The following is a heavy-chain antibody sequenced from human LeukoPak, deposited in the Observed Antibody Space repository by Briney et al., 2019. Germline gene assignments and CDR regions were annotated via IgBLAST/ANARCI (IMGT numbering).Heavy chain of an antibody. D-gene: IGHD3-10*01. J-gene: IGHJ4*02. Sequence: SETLSLTCTVSGGSISSYYWSWIRQPPGKGLEWIGYIYYSGSTNYNPSLKSRVTISVDTSKNQFSLKLSSVTAADTAAYYCAREVGGGYYGSGSYYSGGPFDYWGQGTLVTVSS. CDR1: GGSISSYY. CDR2: IYYSGST. CDR3: AREVGGGYYGSGSYYSGGPFDY. V-gene: IGHV4-59*01.